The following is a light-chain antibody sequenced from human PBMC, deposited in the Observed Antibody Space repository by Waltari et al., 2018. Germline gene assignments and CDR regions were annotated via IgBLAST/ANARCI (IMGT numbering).Light chain of an antibody. J-gene: IGLJ3*02. Sequence: QSVLTQPPSASGTPGQRVTISCSGSSSNIGSTYVSWYQQHPGTAPKPLIYRNNQRPSGVPDRFSGSKSGTSASLAISGLRSEDEADYYCAAWDDSLSGWVFGGGTKLTVL. CDR1: SSNIGSTY. CDR2: RNN. CDR3: AAWDDSLSGWV. V-gene: IGLV1-47*01.